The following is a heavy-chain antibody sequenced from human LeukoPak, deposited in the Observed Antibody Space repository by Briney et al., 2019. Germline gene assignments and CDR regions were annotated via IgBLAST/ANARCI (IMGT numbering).Heavy chain of an antibody. Sequence: GGSLRLSCAASRFTFSSYSLNWVRQAPGKGLEWVSAISGSGGSTYYADSVKGRFTISRDNSKNTLYLQMNSLRAEDTAVYYCAKMGLKQWPYNHFDCWGQGTLVTVSS. CDR1: RFTFSSYS. CDR2: ISGSGGST. J-gene: IGHJ4*02. D-gene: IGHD6-19*01. CDR3: AKMGLKQWPYNHFDC. V-gene: IGHV3-23*01.